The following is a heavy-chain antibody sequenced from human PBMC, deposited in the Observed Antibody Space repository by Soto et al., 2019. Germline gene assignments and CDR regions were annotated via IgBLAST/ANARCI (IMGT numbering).Heavy chain of an antibody. Sequence: ASVKVSCKTFGYTFTNYVIHWVRQAPGQGLEWMGWINAGTGNTKYSQKLQDRLTISRDTSAATAYLDLSRLASEDTAVYYCARGTSTCRFDPWGQGTLVTVSS. CDR2: INAGTGNT. CDR3: ARGTSTCRFDP. J-gene: IGHJ5*02. D-gene: IGHD2-8*01. CDR1: GYTFTNYV. V-gene: IGHV1-3*01.